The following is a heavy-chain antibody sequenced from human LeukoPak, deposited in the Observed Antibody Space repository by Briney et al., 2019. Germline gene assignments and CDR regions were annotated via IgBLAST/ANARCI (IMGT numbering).Heavy chain of an antibody. CDR1: GGSINGYY. CDR2: ISDSGST. J-gene: IGHJ5*02. Sequence: SETLSLTCTVSGGSINGYYWTWIRQPPGKGLEWIGYISDSGSTNYNPSLKSRLTMSVDSSNSGFSLRLNSVTAADTAVYYCARVFRGAVTSNWFDPWGQGTLVTVSS. CDR3: ARVFRGAVTSNWFDP. D-gene: IGHD4-17*01. V-gene: IGHV4-59*01.